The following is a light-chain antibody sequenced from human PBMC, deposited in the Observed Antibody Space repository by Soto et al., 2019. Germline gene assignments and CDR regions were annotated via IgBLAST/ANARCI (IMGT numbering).Light chain of an antibody. CDR2: GNI. CDR3: QSYDSTLSARYV. J-gene: IGLJ1*01. Sequence: QSVLTQPPSVSGAPGQRVTISCTGSSSNIGAGYDVHWYQQRPGTAPKLLIFGNINRPSGVSDRFSGSKSGNSASLAISGLEAEDEGDYYCQSYDSTLSARYVFGTGTKVTVL. V-gene: IGLV1-40*01. CDR1: SSNIGAGYD.